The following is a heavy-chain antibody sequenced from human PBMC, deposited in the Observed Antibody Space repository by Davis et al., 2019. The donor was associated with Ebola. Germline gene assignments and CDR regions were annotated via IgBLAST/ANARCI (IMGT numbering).Heavy chain of an antibody. CDR1: GFTVSSNY. J-gene: IGHJ6*02. D-gene: IGHD2-15*01. CDR3: AIEGYCSGGSCSKAYYYGMDV. V-gene: IGHV3-66*02. CDR2: IYSGGST. Sequence: PGGSLRLSCAASGFTVSSNYMSWVRQAPGKGLEWVSVIYSGGSTYYADSAKGRFTISRDNSKNTLYLQMNSLRAEDTAVYYCAIEGYCSGGSCSKAYYYGMDVWGQGTTVTVSS.